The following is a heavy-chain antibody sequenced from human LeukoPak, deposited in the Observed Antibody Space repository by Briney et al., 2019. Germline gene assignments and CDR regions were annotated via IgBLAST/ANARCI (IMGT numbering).Heavy chain of an antibody. CDR3: ARGRLRYFDWLYHTNWFDP. CDR1: GGSFSGYY. CDR2: INHSGST. V-gene: IGHV4-34*01. J-gene: IGHJ5*02. Sequence: SETLSLTCAVYGGSFSGYYWSWIRQPPGKGLEWIGEINHSGSTNYNPSLKSRVTISVDTSKNQFSLKLSSVTAADTAAYYCARGRLRYFDWLYHTNWFDPWGQGTLVTVSS. D-gene: IGHD3-9*01.